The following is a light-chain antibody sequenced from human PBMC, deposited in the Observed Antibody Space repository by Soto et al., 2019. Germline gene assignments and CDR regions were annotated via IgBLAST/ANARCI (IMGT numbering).Light chain of an antibody. CDR2: DVF. CDR1: QSVSAR. Sequence: EIVLTQSADTLFSSAAESFTLTCRASQSVSARLAWYKHKPGQPPRLLISDVFNRASGVAERFSGSWSETDFPLIIRRLEPEDSALYYCQHYQGGHPIAFGQGTRLEI. J-gene: IGKJ5*01. CDR3: QHYQGGHPIA. V-gene: IGKV3-20*01.